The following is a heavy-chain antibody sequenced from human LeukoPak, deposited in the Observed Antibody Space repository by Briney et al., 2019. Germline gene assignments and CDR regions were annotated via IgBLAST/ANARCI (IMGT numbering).Heavy chain of an antibody. Sequence: GGSLRLSCAATGFTFSTYDMHWVRQAPGKGLEWVAVISYDGNNKYYAESVKGRFTISRDSSKNTLYLQMNSLRAEDTAVYYCAKEQHSEYFQYWGQGTLVTVSS. CDR3: AKEQHSEYFQY. CDR2: ISYDGNNK. CDR1: GFTFSTYD. D-gene: IGHD5-18*01. J-gene: IGHJ1*01. V-gene: IGHV3-30*18.